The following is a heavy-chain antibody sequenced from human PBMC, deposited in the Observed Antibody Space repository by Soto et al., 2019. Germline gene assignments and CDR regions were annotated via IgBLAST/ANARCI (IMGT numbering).Heavy chain of an antibody. D-gene: IGHD3-22*01. J-gene: IGHJ4*02. CDR3: ARGSYYYDSSGEKPFDY. CDR1: GGSISSGDYY. V-gene: IGHV4-30-4*01. Sequence: SETLSLTCTVSGGSISSGDYYWSWIRQPPGKGLEWIGYIYYSGSTYYNPSLKSRVTISVDTSKNQFSLKLSSVTAADTAVYYCARGSYYYDSSGEKPFDYWSQGTLVTVSS. CDR2: IYYSGST.